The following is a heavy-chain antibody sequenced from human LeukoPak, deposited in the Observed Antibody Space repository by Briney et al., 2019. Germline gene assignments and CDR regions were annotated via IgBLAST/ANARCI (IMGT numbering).Heavy chain of an antibody. Sequence: PSETLSLTCGVSGYSITSGYYGAGIRQPAGKGLEWIGRIYTSGSTNYNPSLKSRVTISVDTSKNQFSLKLSSVTAAYTAVYYCAREGCTNGVCYLDYWGKGTLVTVSS. V-gene: IGHV4-38-2*02. D-gene: IGHD2-8*01. J-gene: IGHJ4*02. CDR2: IYTSGST. CDR1: GYSITSGYY. CDR3: AREGCTNGVCYLDY.